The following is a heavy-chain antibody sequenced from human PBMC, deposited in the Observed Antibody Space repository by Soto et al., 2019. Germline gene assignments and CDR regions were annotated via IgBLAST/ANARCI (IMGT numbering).Heavy chain of an antibody. J-gene: IGHJ6*02. D-gene: IGHD2-2*01. CDR1: AGTFSIYA. CDR2: IIPIFGTA. V-gene: IGHV1-69*13. CDR3: ARDPGYCISTSCYYYGMDV. Sequence: KKGGASVKVSCKASAGTFSIYAISWVRQAPGHGLESMGGIIPIFGTANYAQKFQGRVTITADESTSTAYMELSSLRSEDTAVYYCARDPGYCISTSCYYYGMDVWGQGTTVTVSS.